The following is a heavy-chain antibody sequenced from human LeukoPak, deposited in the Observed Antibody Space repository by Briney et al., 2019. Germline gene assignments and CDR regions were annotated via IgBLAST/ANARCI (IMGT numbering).Heavy chain of an antibody. J-gene: IGHJ4*02. CDR1: GYTFTSYY. Sequence: ASVKVSCKASGYTFTSYYMHWVRQAPGQGLEWMGIINSSGGSTSHAQKFQGRVTMTRDTSTSTVYMELSSLRSEDTAVYYCARDFYGSGSQYHPLEYWGQGTLVTVSS. V-gene: IGHV1-46*01. CDR2: INSSGGST. D-gene: IGHD3-10*01. CDR3: ARDFYGSGSQYHPLEY.